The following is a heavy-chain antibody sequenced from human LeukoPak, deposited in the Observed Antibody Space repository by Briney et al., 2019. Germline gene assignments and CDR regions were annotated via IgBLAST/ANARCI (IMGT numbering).Heavy chain of an antibody. V-gene: IGHV3-30*18. CDR3: AKDGGIAAAGTLPADFDY. D-gene: IGHD6-13*01. CDR2: ISYDGSNK. Sequence: GGSLRLSCAASGFTFSSYGMHWVRQAPGKGLEWVAVISYDGSNKYYADSVKGRFTISRDNSKNTLYLQMNSLRAEDTAVYYCAKDGGIAAAGTLPADFDYWGPGTLVTVSS. CDR1: GFTFSSYG. J-gene: IGHJ4*02.